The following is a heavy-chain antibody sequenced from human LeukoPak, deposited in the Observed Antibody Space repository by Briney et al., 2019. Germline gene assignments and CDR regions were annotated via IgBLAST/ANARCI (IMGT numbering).Heavy chain of an antibody. CDR1: GFTFSSYA. Sequence: GGSLRLSCAASGFTFSSYAMSWVRQAPGKGLEWVSAISGSGGSTYYADSVKGRFTISRDNSKSTPYLQMNSLRAEDTAVYYCAKDSSGWNYYFDYWGQGALVAVSS. CDR2: ISGSGGST. CDR3: AKDSSGWNYYFDY. J-gene: IGHJ4*02. D-gene: IGHD6-19*01. V-gene: IGHV3-23*01.